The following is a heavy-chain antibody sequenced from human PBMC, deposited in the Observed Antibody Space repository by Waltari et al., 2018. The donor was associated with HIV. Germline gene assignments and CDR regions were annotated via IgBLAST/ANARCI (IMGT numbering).Heavy chain of an antibody. CDR1: GDRFTIYF. V-gene: IGHV1-2*06. Sequence: LVQSASQVRAPGASVILSCTASGDRFTIYFLYWLRQAPGQGLGWMVRSNPDTGETTYAQAFHTRVTMTRNPCSASTYMELTRLTAADTATSFCARVEDVSLTHLPPGCRLDVWGKGSLVSVSS. D-gene: IGHD2-15*01. CDR2: SNPDTGET. J-gene: IGHJ4*02. CDR3: ARVEDVSLTHLPPGCRLDV.